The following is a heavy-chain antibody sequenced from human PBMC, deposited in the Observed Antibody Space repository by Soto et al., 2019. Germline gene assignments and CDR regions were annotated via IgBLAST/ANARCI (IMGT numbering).Heavy chain of an antibody. CDR3: ARDPSDLWEPDQYFQH. CDR2: ISGTSTHI. D-gene: IGHD1-26*01. Sequence: GGSLRHSCAASGFTFRSYSMNWVRRAPGKGLEWVASISGTSTHIYYADSFRGRFTISRDNAKNSLYLQMNSLRADDTAVYYCARDPSDLWEPDQYFQHWGRGTLVTVSS. CDR1: GFTFRSYS. J-gene: IGHJ1*01. V-gene: IGHV3-21*06.